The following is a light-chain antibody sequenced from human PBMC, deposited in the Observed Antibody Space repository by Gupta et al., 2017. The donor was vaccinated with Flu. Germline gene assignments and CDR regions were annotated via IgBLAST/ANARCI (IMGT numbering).Light chain of an antibody. V-gene: IGLV2-14*01. CDR3: SSYTNANTVGV. CDR2: EVS. J-gene: IGLJ2*01. CDR1: GGSYDY. Sequence: GGSYDYVSWYQQHPGKAPKLMLFEVSRRPAGSSDRFSGSKSGNTASLTISGLLAEDEAFYYCSSYTNANTVGVFGGGTKLTVL.